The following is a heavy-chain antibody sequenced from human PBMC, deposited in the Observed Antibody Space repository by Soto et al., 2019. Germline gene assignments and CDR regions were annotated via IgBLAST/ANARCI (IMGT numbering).Heavy chain of an antibody. D-gene: IGHD3-22*01. V-gene: IGHV3-30-3*01. J-gene: IGHJ4*02. Sequence: QVQLVESGGGVVQPGRSLRLSCAASGFTFSSYAMHWVRQAPGKGLEWVAVISYDGSNKYYADSVKGRFTISRDNSKNTLYLQMNSLRAEDTAVYYCARARGGYYASSGYYYDYWGQGTLVTVSS. CDR1: GFTFSSYA. CDR3: ARARGGYYASSGYYYDY. CDR2: ISYDGSNK.